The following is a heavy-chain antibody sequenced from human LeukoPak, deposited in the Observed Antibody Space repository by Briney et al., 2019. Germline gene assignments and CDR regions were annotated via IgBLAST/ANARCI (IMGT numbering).Heavy chain of an antibody. Sequence: GSLRLSCAASGFTFTNNWMSWVRQAPGKGLEWVANIKSDGSEKYYVDSVEGRFTISGDNAKNTVSLQMDSLRGEDTAVYYCVRALGSPTADHWGQGTLVTVSS. CDR1: GFTFTNNW. D-gene: IGHD3-16*01. CDR3: VRALGSPTADH. CDR2: IKSDGSEK. V-gene: IGHV3-7*01. J-gene: IGHJ4*02.